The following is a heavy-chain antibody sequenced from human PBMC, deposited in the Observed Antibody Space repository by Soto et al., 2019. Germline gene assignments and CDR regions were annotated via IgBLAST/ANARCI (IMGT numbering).Heavy chain of an antibody. CDR3: ANPYCSSTSCYHYYYAMDV. CDR2: ISGSGGST. V-gene: IGHV3-23*01. D-gene: IGHD2-2*01. CDR1: GFTFSSYA. Sequence: PGGSLRLSCAASGFTFSSYAMSWVRQAPGKGQEWVSAISGSGGSTVYADSVKGRFTISRDNSKNTLYLQMNSLRAEDTAVYYCANPYCSSTSCYHYYYAMDVWGQGTTVTVSS. J-gene: IGHJ6*02.